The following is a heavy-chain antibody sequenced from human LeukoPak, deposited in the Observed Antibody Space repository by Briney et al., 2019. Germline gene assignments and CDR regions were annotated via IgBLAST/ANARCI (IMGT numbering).Heavy chain of an antibody. CDR2: ISTDGKDK. D-gene: IGHD2-2*01. CDR3: AKDQKWGPADYYFDS. Sequence: PGGSLRLSCAASGFTLSSYAMHWVRQLPGKGLEWVTVISTDGKDKKYADSVKGRFAISRDNSKDTLDLQMNSLRAEDTAVYYCAKDQKWGPADYYFDSWGQGTLVTVSS. V-gene: IGHV3-30*18. CDR1: GFTLSSYA. J-gene: IGHJ4*02.